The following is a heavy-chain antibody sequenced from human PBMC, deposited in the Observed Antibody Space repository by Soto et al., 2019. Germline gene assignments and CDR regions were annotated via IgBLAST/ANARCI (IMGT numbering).Heavy chain of an antibody. CDR2: IYYSGST. V-gene: IGHV4-59*01. J-gene: IGHJ6*02. Sequence: SETLSLTCTVSGGSISSYYWSWIRLPPGKGLEWIGYIYYSGSTNYNPSLKSRVTISVDTSKNQFSLKLSSVTAADTAVYYCARGRGSQLWAYYYYGMDVWGQGTTVT. CDR3: ARGRGSQLWAYYYYGMDV. D-gene: IGHD5-18*01. CDR1: GGSISSYY.